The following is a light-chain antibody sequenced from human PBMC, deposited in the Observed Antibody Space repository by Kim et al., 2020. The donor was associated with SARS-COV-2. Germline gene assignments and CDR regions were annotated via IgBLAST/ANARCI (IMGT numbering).Light chain of an antibody. J-gene: IGLJ2*01. CDR2: SKT. CDR3: AAWDDSLREWL. Sequence: GQKFTISCSGGDSNIGTNFLSWYQQVPGTAHKLLIYSKTQRPSGVPDRFSGHKSDTSGYLAISWLRSEDEAHYYCAAWDDSLREWLFGGGTKLTVL. V-gene: IGLV1-47*02. CDR1: DSNIGTNF.